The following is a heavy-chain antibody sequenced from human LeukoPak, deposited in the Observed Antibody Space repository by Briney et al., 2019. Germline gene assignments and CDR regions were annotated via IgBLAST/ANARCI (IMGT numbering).Heavy chain of an antibody. Sequence: WGSLRLSCAASGFTFSSYWMSWVRQAPGKGLEWVANIKQDGSEKYYVDSVRGGFTISRDNDKNSLYLQMNSLRAEDTAVYYCARTTMVRGHYHPISFDYWGQGTLVTVSS. CDR2: IKQDGSEK. V-gene: IGHV3-7*03. J-gene: IGHJ4*02. CDR1: GFTFSSYW. CDR3: ARTTMVRGHYHPISFDY. D-gene: IGHD3-10*01.